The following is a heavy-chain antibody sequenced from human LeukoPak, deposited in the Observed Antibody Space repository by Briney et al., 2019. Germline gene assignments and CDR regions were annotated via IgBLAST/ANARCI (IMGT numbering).Heavy chain of an antibody. J-gene: IGHJ5*02. Sequence: GGSLRLSCAASGITFGNNWMHWVRQGPGKGLVWISRINSDGGGAIYADSVKGRFTVSRDNAKNTLYLQMNSLRAEDTAVYYCAKDVPHNWFDTWGQGTLVTVSS. CDR3: AKDVPHNWFDT. CDR1: GITFGNNW. CDR2: INSDGGGA. V-gene: IGHV3-74*01.